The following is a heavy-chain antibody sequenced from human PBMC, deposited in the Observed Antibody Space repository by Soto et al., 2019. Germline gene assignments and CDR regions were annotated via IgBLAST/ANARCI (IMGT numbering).Heavy chain of an antibody. CDR3: AKYSRDLTIDAFDI. CDR2: ITVHNGYS. CDR1: GSTFTSSS. V-gene: IGHV1-18*01. Sequence: GLSGKDCCQASGSTFTSSSISWVRQAPGQGLEWMGWITVHNGYSTYAQRFQGRVTMTTDTYTSTAQMDLRRLNFHHTAVYYCAKYSRDLTIDAFDIWGQGTMVTVSS. J-gene: IGHJ3*02. D-gene: IGHD5-18*01.